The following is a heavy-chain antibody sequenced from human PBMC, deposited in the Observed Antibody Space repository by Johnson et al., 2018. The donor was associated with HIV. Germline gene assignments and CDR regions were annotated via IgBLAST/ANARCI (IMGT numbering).Heavy chain of an antibody. CDR3: ARAAAARSTGHDAFDI. V-gene: IGHV3-23*04. CDR2: ISGSGGST. CDR1: GFTFSSYA. D-gene: IGHD6-6*01. Sequence: VQLVESGGGVVQPGRSLRLSCAASGFTFSSYAMSWVRQAPGKGLEWVSAISGSGGSTYYADSVKGRFTISRDNSKNTLYLQMSSLRVEDTAMYYCARAAAARSTGHDAFDIWGQGTMVTVSP. J-gene: IGHJ3*02.